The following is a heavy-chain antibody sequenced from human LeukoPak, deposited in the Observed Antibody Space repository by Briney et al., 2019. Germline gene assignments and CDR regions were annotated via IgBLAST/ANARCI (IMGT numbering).Heavy chain of an antibody. V-gene: IGHV1-2*02. J-gene: IGHJ4*02. Sequence: ASVKVSCKASGYTFTGYYMHWVRQAPGQGLEWMGWINPNSGGTNYAQKFQGRVTMTRDTSISTAYMELSRLRSDDTAVYYCAREATSGGYYNVGYFDYWGQGTLVTVSS. CDR2: INPNSGGT. CDR3: AREATSGGYYNVGYFDY. CDR1: GYTFTGYY. D-gene: IGHD3-10*01.